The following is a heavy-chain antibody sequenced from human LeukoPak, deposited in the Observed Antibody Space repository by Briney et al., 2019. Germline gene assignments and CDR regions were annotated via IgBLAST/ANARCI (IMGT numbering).Heavy chain of an antibody. CDR1: GYTFTGYY. V-gene: IGHV1-2*02. D-gene: IGHD2-2*01. J-gene: IGHJ5*02. CDR2: INPNSGGT. Sequence: VASVKVSCKASGYTFTGYYMHWVRQAPGQGLEWMGWINPNSGGTNYAQKFQGRVTMTRDTSISTAYMELSRLRSDDTAVYYCAGSLDEVVPAGWFDPWGQGTLVTVSS. CDR3: AGSLDEVVPAGWFDP.